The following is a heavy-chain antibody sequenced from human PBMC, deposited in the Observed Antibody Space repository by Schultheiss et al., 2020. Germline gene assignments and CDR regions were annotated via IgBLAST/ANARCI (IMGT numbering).Heavy chain of an antibody. J-gene: IGHJ4*02. CDR2: ISYDGSNK. V-gene: IGHV3-30*03. D-gene: IGHD2-21*02. CDR1: GFTFSSYG. Sequence: GESLKISCAASGFTFSSYGMHWVRQAPGKGLEWVAVISYDGSNKYYADSVKGRFTISRDNSKNTLYLQMNSLRAEDTAVYYCASTLAYCGGDCYYSLDYWGQGTLVTVSS. CDR3: ASTLAYCGGDCYYSLDY.